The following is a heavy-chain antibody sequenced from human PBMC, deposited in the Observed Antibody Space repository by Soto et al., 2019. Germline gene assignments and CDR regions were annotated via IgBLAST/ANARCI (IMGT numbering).Heavy chain of an antibody. CDR3: ARSLSSSWWGWFDP. Sequence: QVQLQQWGAGLLKPSETLSLTCAVYGGSFSGYYWSWIRQPPGKGLEWSGEINHSGSTNYNPSLKSRVTISVDTSKNQFSMKLSSVTAADTAVYYCARSLSSSWWGWFDPWGQGTLVTVSS. CDR1: GGSFSGYY. V-gene: IGHV4-34*01. CDR2: INHSGST. D-gene: IGHD6-13*01. J-gene: IGHJ5*02.